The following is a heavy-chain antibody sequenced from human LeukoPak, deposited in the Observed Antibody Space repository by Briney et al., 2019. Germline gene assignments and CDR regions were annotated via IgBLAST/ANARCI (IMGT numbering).Heavy chain of an antibody. CDR1: GFTFISYA. V-gene: IGHV3-23*01. CDR2: ISGSGVST. J-gene: IGHJ4*02. D-gene: IGHD4-17*01. CDR3: AKVSAKTTVTFFDY. Sequence: GGSLRLSCAASGFTFISYAMSWVRQAPGKGLEWVSAISGSGVSTYYADSVKGRFTISRDNSRNTLYLQVNSLRAEDTAVYYCAKVSAKTTVTFFDYWGQGTLVTVSS.